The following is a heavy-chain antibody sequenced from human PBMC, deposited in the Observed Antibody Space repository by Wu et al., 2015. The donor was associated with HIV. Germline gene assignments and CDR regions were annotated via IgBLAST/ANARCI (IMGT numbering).Heavy chain of an antibody. D-gene: IGHD6-19*01. Sequence: QVQLVQSGAEVKKPGSSVKISCKASGDTFSTYAINWVRQAPGQGLEWMGWININNGDTNYAQKFQGRVTMTRDTSISTAYMELSRLRSDDTAVYYCARDRARQWLVNWGQGTLVTVSS. CDR2: ININNGDT. V-gene: IGHV1-2*02. CDR3: ARDRARQWLVN. J-gene: IGHJ4*02. CDR1: GDTFSTYA.